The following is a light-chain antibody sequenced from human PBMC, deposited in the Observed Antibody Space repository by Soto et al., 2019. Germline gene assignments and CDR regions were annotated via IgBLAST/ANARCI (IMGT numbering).Light chain of an antibody. V-gene: IGKV3-20*01. Sequence: EIVLTQSPGTLSLSPGERATLSCRASQIVSTTYLAWYQQKPGQAPRLLIYGASSRATGIPDRFSGSGSGTDFTLTISRLEPEDFAVYYCQQYGTSPMSTFGQGTNLEI. J-gene: IGKJ2*01. CDR1: QIVSTTY. CDR2: GAS. CDR3: QQYGTSPMST.